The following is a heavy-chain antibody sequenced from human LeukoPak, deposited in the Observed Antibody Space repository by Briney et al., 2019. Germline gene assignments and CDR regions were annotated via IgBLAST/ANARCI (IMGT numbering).Heavy chain of an antibody. D-gene: IGHD1-26*01. CDR1: GGSISNNNYY. J-gene: IGHJ4*02. CDR2: MYYSGST. V-gene: IGHV4-39*01. CDR3: ASSGSYYVGYFDY. Sequence: SETLSLTCTVSGGSISNNNYYWGWIRQPPGKGLEWIGTMYYSGSTYYNPSLKSRVTISVDTSRNQFSLKLSSVTAADTAVYYCASSGSYYVGYFDYWGQGTLVTVSS.